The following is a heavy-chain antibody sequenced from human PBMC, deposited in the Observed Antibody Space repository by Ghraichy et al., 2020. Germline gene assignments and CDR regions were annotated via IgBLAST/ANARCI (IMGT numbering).Heavy chain of an antibody. V-gene: IGHV5-51*01. CDR2: IYPGDSDT. CDR3: ARRRNVVVTSDAFDI. D-gene: IGHD2-21*02. Sequence: GESLNISCKGSVYSFTSYWIGWVRQMPGKGLEWMGIIYPGDSDTRYSPSFQGQVTISADKSISTAYLQWSSLKASDTAMYYCARRRNVVVTSDAFDIWGQGTMVTVSS. J-gene: IGHJ3*02. CDR1: VYSFTSYW.